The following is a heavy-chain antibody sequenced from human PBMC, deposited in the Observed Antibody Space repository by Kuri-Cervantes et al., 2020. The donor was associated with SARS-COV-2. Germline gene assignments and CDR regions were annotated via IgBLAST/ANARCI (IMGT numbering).Heavy chain of an antibody. CDR1: GFTFSSYA. Sequence: GGSLRLSCAASGFTFSSYAMHWVRQAPGKGLEWVAVISYDGSNKYYADSVKGRFTISRDNSKNTLYLQMNSLRAEDTAVYYCAIDYGGNPRSHKDYYYMDVWGKGTTVTVSS. V-gene: IGHV3-30-3*01. CDR2: ISYDGSNK. CDR3: AIDYGGNPRSHKDYYYMDV. D-gene: IGHD4-23*01. J-gene: IGHJ6*03.